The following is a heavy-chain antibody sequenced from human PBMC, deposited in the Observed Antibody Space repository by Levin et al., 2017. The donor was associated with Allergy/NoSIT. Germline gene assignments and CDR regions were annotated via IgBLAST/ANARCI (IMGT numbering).Heavy chain of an antibody. CDR1: GYTFSAYY. V-gene: IGHV1-2*02. CDR3: VRARLDS. Sequence: GASVKVSCKASGYTFSAYYIHWVRQAPGQGLEWMGWVNPNSGGATYAQKFQGRVTMTSDTSINTAYMELTSLRSDDTALYCCVRARLDSWGQGTPVTVSS. J-gene: IGHJ5*01. CDR2: VNPNSGGA.